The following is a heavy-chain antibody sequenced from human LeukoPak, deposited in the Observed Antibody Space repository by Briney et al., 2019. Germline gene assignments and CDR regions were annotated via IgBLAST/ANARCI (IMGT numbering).Heavy chain of an antibody. CDR1: GFTLTDYA. V-gene: IGHV3-23*01. CDR2: ISGIANAI. J-gene: IGHJ4*02. Sequence: SGGSLRLSCAASGFTLTDYAMSWVRQAPGTGLEWVSAISGIANAIFYASSVKGRFTISRDNSRDTLSLQMSSLRAEDTAVYYCVRHLATSGSYPLDYWGQRTLVTASS. CDR3: VRHLATSGSYPLDY. D-gene: IGHD2-15*01.